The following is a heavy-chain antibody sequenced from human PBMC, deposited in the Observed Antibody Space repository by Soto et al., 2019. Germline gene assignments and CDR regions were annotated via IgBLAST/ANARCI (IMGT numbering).Heavy chain of an antibody. D-gene: IGHD3-16*01. CDR1: GFTFSSYA. CDR3: AKTVGRYYYYGMDV. Sequence: EVQLLESGGGLVQPGGSLRLSCAASGFTFSSYAMSWVRQAPGKGLEWVSAISGSGGSTYYADSVKGRFTISRDNSKNTLYLQMKSLRAEDTAVYYCAKTVGRYYYYGMDVWGQGTTVTVSS. J-gene: IGHJ6*02. CDR2: ISGSGGST. V-gene: IGHV3-23*01.